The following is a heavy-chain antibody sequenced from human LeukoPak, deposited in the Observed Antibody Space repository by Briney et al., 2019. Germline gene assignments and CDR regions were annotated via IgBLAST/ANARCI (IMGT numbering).Heavy chain of an antibody. D-gene: IGHD6-13*01. CDR3: ANQLAAAGTRLFDP. J-gene: IGHJ5*02. CDR2: IIPILGIA. V-gene: IGHV1-69*04. Sequence: GASVKVSCKASGGTFSSYAISWVRQAPGQGLECMGRIIPILGIANYAQKFQGRVTITADKSTSTAYMELSSLRSEDTAVYYCANQLAAAGTRLFDPWGQGTLVTVSS. CDR1: GGTFSSYA.